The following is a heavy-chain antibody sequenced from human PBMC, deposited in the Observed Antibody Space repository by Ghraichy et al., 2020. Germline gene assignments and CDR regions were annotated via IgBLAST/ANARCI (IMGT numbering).Heavy chain of an antibody. CDR2: TNSDGTTT. J-gene: IGHJ4*02. D-gene: IGHD6-19*01. V-gene: IGHV3-74*01. CDR3: ARLRGNGWSDAYFDS. CDR1: GFTFSNYW. Sequence: GGPLRLACAASGFTFSNYWMHWVRQAPGRGLVWVSRTNSDGTTTTYAGSVEGRFTISRDNAKNTLYLQMNSLRAEDTAFYYCARLRGNGWSDAYFDSWGQGTLVTVSS.